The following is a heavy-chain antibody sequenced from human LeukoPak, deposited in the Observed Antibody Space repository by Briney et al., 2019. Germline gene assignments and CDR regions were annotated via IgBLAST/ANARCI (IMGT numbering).Heavy chain of an antibody. J-gene: IGHJ6*03. CDR1: GYNFTKYT. D-gene: IGHD3-16*02. CDR3: ARLDYVWGSYRYYYYYYMDV. V-gene: IGHV1-2*02. CDR2: INPNSGGT. Sequence: APVKVSCKASGYNFTKYTMNWVRQAPGQGLEWMGWINPNSGGTNYAQKFQGRVTMTRDTSISTAYMELSRLRSDDTAVYYCARLDYVWGSYRYYYYYYMDVWGKGTTVTVSS.